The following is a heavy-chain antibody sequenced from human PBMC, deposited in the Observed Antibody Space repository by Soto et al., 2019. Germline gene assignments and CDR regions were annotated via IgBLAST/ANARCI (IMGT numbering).Heavy chain of an antibody. CDR1: GFSFSTYS. J-gene: IGHJ4*02. V-gene: IGHV3-48*01. CDR2: ISSSSNTI. Sequence: EVQLVESGGGLVQPGGSLRLSCAASGFSFSTYSMNWVRQAPGEGLEWISYISSSSNTIYYADSVKGRFTISRDNAKNSLYLEMNSLRAEDTAVYYCALRAGPLGGQGTLVTVSS. CDR3: ALRAGPL. D-gene: IGHD6-13*01.